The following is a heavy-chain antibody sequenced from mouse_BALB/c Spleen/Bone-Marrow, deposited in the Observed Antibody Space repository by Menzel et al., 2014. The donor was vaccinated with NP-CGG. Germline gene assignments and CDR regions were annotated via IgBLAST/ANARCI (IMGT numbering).Heavy chain of an antibody. CDR1: GYSFTDYT. Sequence: VQLQQSGPELVKPGASMKISCKASGYSFTDYTMNWVRQSHGKNLEWIGLINPYNGGSTYNRKFKGTATLTVDRSSSTAYMELLSLTSDDSAVYYCARDGYGRYFDVWGAGTTVTVSS. D-gene: IGHD2-2*01. CDR3: ARDGYGRYFDV. J-gene: IGHJ1*01. V-gene: IGHV1-18*01. CDR2: INPYNGGS.